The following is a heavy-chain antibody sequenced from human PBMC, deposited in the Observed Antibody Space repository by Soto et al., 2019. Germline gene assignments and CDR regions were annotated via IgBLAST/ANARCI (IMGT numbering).Heavy chain of an antibody. CDR2: INSDGSST. CDR3: ARVGHYDFWSGYYSYYYYMDV. Sequence: PGLSLRVPSAAAEGTCGIYWMHWVRQAPGNVLVWVSRINSDGSSTSYAHCVKGRFTISRDNAKNTLYLQMSSLRAEDTAVYYCARVGHYDFWSGYYSYYYYMDVWGKGTTVTVSS. CDR1: EGTCGIYW. J-gene: IGHJ6*03. V-gene: IGHV3-74*01. D-gene: IGHD3-3*01.